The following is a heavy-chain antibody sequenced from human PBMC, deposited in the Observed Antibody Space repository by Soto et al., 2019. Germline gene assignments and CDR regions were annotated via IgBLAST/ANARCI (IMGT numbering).Heavy chain of an antibody. V-gene: IGHV3-30-3*01. CDR2: ISYDGSNK. CDR1: GFTFSSHA. CDR3: ASPLLRFLEWLPIDY. D-gene: IGHD3-3*01. Sequence: QVQLVESGGGVVQPGRSLRLSCAASGFTFSSHAMHWVRQAPGKGLEWVAVISYDGSNKYYADSVKGRFTISRDNSKNTLYLQMNSLRAEDTAVYYCASPLLRFLEWLPIDYWGQGTLVTVSS. J-gene: IGHJ4*02.